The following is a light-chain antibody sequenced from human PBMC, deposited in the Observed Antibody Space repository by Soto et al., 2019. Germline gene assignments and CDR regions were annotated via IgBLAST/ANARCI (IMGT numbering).Light chain of an antibody. CDR2: AAS. CDR3: QKYNSAPRT. V-gene: IGKV1-39*01. Sequence: IQMSQSPSSLSASVEDRVIITCRASQSISNHLNWYQQKPGKAPKLLIFAASSLQSGVPSRFSGSRSGTDFTLTISSLQPEDVATYYCQKYNSAPRTFGQGTKVDI. J-gene: IGKJ1*01. CDR1: QSISNH.